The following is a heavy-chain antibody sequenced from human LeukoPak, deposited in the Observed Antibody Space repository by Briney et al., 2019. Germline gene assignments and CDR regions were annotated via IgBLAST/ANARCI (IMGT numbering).Heavy chain of an antibody. V-gene: IGHV3-23*01. J-gene: IGHJ4*02. CDR1: GFTFSSYS. D-gene: IGHD3-10*01. Sequence: GGSLRLSCAASGFTFSSYSMSWIRQAPGKGLEWVSAISGNGENTYYADSMKGRFTISRDNSKNILYLQMSSLRAEDTAIYYCTRDRRGSYYGSGSNFDYWGQGTLVTVSS. CDR2: ISGNGENT. CDR3: TRDRRGSYYGSGSNFDY.